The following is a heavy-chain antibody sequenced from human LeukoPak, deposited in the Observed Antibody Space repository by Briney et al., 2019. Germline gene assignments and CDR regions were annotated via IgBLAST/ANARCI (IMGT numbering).Heavy chain of an antibody. J-gene: IGHJ4*02. CDR3: ARGDNSIASFDY. CDR1: GGSTSGYR. D-gene: IGHD4-23*01. Sequence: SETLSLTCTVSGGSTSGYRWTWIRQPPGKGLEWIGYIYNSGSTTYNPSLKSRVTMSVDTSKNQFSLNLNSVTAADTAVYYCARGDNSIASFDYWGQGTLVTVSS. CDR2: IYNSGST. V-gene: IGHV4-59*12.